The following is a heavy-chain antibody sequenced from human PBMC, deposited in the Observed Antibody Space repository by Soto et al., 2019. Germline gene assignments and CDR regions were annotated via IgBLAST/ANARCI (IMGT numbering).Heavy chain of an antibody. CDR3: ARDSCSSTSCYGTFDY. Sequence: PGGSLRLSCAAPGFTFSSYSLNWVRQAPGKGLEWVSSISSTSSYIYYADSVKGRFTISRDNAKNSLYLQMNSLRAEDTAVYYCARDSCSSTSCYGTFDYWGQGTLVTVSS. CDR1: GFTFSSYS. D-gene: IGHD2-2*01. J-gene: IGHJ4*02. V-gene: IGHV3-21*01. CDR2: ISSTSSYI.